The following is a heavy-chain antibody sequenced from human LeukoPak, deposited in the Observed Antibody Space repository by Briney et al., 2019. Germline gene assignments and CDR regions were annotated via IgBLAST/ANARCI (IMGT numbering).Heavy chain of an antibody. Sequence: SETLSLTCTVSGGSISSFYWSWIRQPAGKGLEWIGRIYTSGSTNCNPSLKSRVTMSVDTSKNQFSLKLSSVTAADTAVYYCARDRSTRYGAWIDYWGQGTLVTVSS. CDR2: IYTSGST. J-gene: IGHJ4*02. CDR3: ARDRSTRYGAWIDY. D-gene: IGHD4-17*01. CDR1: GGSISSFY. V-gene: IGHV4-4*07.